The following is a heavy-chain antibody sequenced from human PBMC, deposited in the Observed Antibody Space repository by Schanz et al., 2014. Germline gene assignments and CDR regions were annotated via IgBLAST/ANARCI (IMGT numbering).Heavy chain of an antibody. Sequence: EVQLVESGGGLVQPGGSLRLSCAASAFIFRSYSMHWVRQAPGKGLEWVSYISRSSSTIYYADSIRGRFTIARDNATNALYLQMNSLRADDTAVYYWARQGTAMAVAGSVIDTYYCYMDVWGEGTPVTVSS. D-gene: IGHD6-19*01. CDR2: ISRSSSTI. CDR1: AFIFRSYS. CDR3: ARQGTAMAVAGSVIDTYYCYMDV. J-gene: IGHJ6*03. V-gene: IGHV3-48*01.